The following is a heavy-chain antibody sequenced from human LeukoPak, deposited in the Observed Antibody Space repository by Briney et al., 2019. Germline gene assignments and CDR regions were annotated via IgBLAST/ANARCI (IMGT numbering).Heavy chain of an antibody. CDR1: DGSISRYL. D-gene: IGHD6-19*01. CDR3: ATEQVPGSAWGFDY. V-gene: IGHV4-4*07. J-gene: IGHJ4*02. CDR2: IHTSGTT. Sequence: PSETLSLTCAVSDGSISRYLWSWIRQPAGKGLEWLGRIHTSGTTTYSPSFQSRVTMSMGTSKKQISLRLSSVTAADTAVYYCATEQVPGSAWGFDYWGQGSLVTVSS.